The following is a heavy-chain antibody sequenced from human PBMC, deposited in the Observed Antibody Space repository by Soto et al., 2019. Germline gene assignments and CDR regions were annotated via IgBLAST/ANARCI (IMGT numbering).Heavy chain of an antibody. D-gene: IGHD2-2*01. CDR1: GGTFSSYA. CDR3: ARHVPAAGYYYGMDV. Sequence: QVQLVQSGAEVKKPGSSVKVSCKASGGTFSSYAISWVRQAPGQGLAWMGGIIPIFGTANYAQKFQGRVTITADESTSTDYMELSSLRSEDTAVYYCARHVPAAGYYYGMDVWGQGTTVTVSS. CDR2: IIPIFGTA. J-gene: IGHJ6*02. V-gene: IGHV1-69*12.